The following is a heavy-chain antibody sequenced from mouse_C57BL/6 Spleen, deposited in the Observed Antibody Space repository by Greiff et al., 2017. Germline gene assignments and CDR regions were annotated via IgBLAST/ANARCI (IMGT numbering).Heavy chain of an antibody. Sequence: VKLQESGPGLVQPSPSLSITCTVSGFSLTSYGVHWVRQSPGKGLEWLGVIWRGGSTDYNAAFMSRLSITKDNSKSQVFFKMNSLQADDTAIYYCAKSDDGYYFDYWGQGTTLTVSS. J-gene: IGHJ2*01. CDR2: IWRGGST. D-gene: IGHD2-3*01. CDR1: GFSLTSYG. CDR3: AKSDDGYYFDY. V-gene: IGHV2-5*01.